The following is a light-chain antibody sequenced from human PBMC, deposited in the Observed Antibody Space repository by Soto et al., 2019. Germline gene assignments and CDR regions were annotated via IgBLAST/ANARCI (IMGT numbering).Light chain of an antibody. Sequence: EIVMTQSPATLSVSPGERATLSCRASQSVSSNLAWYQQKPGQAPRLLIYGASTRTTDIPARFSGSGSGTEFTLTISSLQSEDFAVYYCQHYTNWPPYAFGQGTKLEIK. CDR1: QSVSSN. J-gene: IGKJ2*01. CDR2: GAS. CDR3: QHYTNWPPYA. V-gene: IGKV3-15*01.